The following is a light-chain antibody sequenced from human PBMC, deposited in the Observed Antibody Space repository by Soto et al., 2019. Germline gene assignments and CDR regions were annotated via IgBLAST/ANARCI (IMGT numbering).Light chain of an antibody. V-gene: IGLV1-40*01. CDR3: QSYDSSLAMRV. CDR1: SSNIGAGYD. CDR2: GNS. Sequence: QSVLTQPPSVSGAPGQRVTISCTGSSSNIGAGYDVHWYQQLPGTAPKLLIYGNSNRPSGVPDRFSGSKFGTSASLAITGLLADDEADYYFQSYDSSLAMRVFGTGTELTVL. J-gene: IGLJ1*01.